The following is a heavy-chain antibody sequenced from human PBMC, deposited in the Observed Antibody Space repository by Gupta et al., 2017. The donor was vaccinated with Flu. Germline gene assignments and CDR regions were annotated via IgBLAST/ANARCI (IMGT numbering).Heavy chain of an antibody. CDR3: AKDLSAVPAANLLRYYYGMDV. CDR1: GFTFSSYG. J-gene: IGHJ6*02. V-gene: IGHV3-30*18. Sequence: QVQLVESGGGVVQPGRSLRLSCAASGFTFSSYGMHWVRQAPGKGLEWVAVISYDGSNKYYADSVKGRFTISRDNSKNTLYLQMNSLRAEDTAVYYCAKDLSAVPAANLLRYYYGMDVWGQGTTVTVSS. D-gene: IGHD2-2*01. CDR2: ISYDGSNK.